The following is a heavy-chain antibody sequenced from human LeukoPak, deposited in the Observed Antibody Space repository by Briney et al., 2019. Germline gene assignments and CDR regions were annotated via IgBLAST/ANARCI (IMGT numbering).Heavy chain of an antibody. Sequence: GGSLRLSCAASGFTFDDYTMHWVRQAPGKGLEWVSLISWDGGSTYYADSVKGRFTISRDNSKNSLYLQMNSLRTEDTALYYCAKVEKNHMVRGVITTWGQGTLVTVSS. CDR1: GFTFDDYT. D-gene: IGHD3-10*01. V-gene: IGHV3-43*01. CDR2: ISWDGGST. CDR3: AKVEKNHMVRGVITT. J-gene: IGHJ5*02.